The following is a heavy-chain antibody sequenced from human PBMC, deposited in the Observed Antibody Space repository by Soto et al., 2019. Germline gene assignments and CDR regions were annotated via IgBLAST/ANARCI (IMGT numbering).Heavy chain of an antibody. V-gene: IGHV3-23*01. CDR2: ITGSGDST. D-gene: IGHD3-22*01. CDR1: GFTFKSYA. CDR3: AKDRDYYDSSGYYPY. J-gene: IGHJ4*02. Sequence: LRLSCAASGFTFKSYAVSWVRQAPGKGLEWVSVITGSGDSTYYADSVKGRFTISRDNSKNTLYLQMNSLRAEDTAVYYCAKDRDYYDSSGYYPYWGQGTLVTVSS.